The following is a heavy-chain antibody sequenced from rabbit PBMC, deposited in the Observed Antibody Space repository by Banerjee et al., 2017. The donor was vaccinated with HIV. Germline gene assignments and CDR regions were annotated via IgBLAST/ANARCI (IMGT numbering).Heavy chain of an antibody. CDR1: GFSFSSSYW. V-gene: IGHV1S45*01. J-gene: IGHJ6*01. CDR2: IDAAFIEDT. CDR3: ARDHRYYSSGWGDYGMDL. Sequence: QEQLEESGGDLVKPEGSLTLTCTASGFSFSSSYWICWVRQAPGKGLEWIACIDAAFIEDTNYASWAKGRFTISKTSSTTVTLQMTSLSAADTATYFCARDHRYYSSGWGDYGMDLWGQGTLVTVS. D-gene: IGHD4-1*01.